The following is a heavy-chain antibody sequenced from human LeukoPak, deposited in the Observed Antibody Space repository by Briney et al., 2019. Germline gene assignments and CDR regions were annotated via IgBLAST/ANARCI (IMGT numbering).Heavy chain of an antibody. Sequence: ASVKVSCKASGYTFAGYYIHWVRRAPGQGLKWLGWINPNKGDTKSAQKFRDRVIMTTDTSLTTAYMEVINLSSDDTAVYYCTRSSWDCSSGSCYSNMNFDYWGQGTLVTVSS. J-gene: IGHJ4*02. CDR3: TRSSWDCSSGSCYSNMNFDY. D-gene: IGHD2-15*01. CDR2: INPNKGDT. V-gene: IGHV1-2*02. CDR1: GYTFAGYY.